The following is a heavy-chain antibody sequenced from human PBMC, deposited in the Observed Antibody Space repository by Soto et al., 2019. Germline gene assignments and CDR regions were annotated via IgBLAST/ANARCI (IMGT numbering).Heavy chain of an antibody. D-gene: IGHD1-26*01. CDR2: ASAYNRNT. J-gene: IGHJ4*02. Sequence: QVRLVQSGAEVKRPGASVRVSCKASGYTFTNYGITWVQQVPGQGLEWMGWASAYNRNTNYAQKFEDRVIMTTDTSTGTAYMELRSLRYDDTALYFCARERQWEPLLYWGQGTLVTVSS. CDR1: GYTFTNYG. CDR3: ARERQWEPLLY. V-gene: IGHV1-18*01.